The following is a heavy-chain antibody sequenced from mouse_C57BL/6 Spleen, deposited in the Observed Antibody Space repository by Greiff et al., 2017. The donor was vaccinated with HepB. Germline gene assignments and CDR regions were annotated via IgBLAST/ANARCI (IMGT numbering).Heavy chain of an antibody. V-gene: IGHV7-3*01. J-gene: IGHJ4*01. Sequence: EVQGVESGGGLVQPGGSLSLSCAASGFTFTDYYMSWVRQPPGKALEWLGFIRNKANGYTTEYSASVKGRFTISRDNSQSILYLQMNALRAEDSATYYCARHYGSSSYYYAMDYWGQGTSVTVSS. CDR3: ARHYGSSSYYYAMDY. CDR1: GFTFTDYY. CDR2: IRNKANGYTT. D-gene: IGHD1-1*01.